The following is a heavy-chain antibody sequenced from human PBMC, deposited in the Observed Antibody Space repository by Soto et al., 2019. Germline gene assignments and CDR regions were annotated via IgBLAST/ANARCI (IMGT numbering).Heavy chain of an antibody. D-gene: IGHD6-13*01. V-gene: IGHV1-18*01. J-gene: IGHJ4*02. CDR1: GYTFTGDG. Sequence: ASVKVSCKASGYTFTGDGISWVRQAPGQGLEWMGWISAYNGNTNYAQKLQGRVTMTRDTSISTAYMELSRLRSDDTAVYYCARVPGYSSSWYYFDYWGQGTPVTVSS. CDR3: ARVPGYSSSWYYFDY. CDR2: ISAYNGNT.